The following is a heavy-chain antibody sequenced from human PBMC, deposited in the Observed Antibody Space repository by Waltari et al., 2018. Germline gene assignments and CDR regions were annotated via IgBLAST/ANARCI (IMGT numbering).Heavy chain of an antibody. CDR3: ARGSHYSNDY. CDR2: ISSDGTST. J-gene: IGHJ4*02. Sequence: EVQLVESGGGLVQPGGSLRLSCAASGFTFTSYSMHWVRQPPGKGLVCVSRISSDGTSTSYADSVKGRFTISRDNAKNTLFLQMNSLRAEDTGVYYCARGSHYSNDYWGQGTLVTVSS. D-gene: IGHD1-26*01. CDR1: GFTFTSYS. V-gene: IGHV3-74*01.